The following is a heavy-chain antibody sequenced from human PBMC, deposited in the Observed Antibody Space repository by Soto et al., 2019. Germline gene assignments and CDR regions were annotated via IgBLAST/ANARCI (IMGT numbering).Heavy chain of an antibody. V-gene: IGHV1-8*02. CDR3: ARGSGLPSDY. J-gene: IGHJ4*02. D-gene: IGHD2-21*02. CDR2: MNPNSGNT. Sequence: ASVKVSCKASGYSFTGNSMHWVRQAPGQGLEWMGWMNPNSGNTGYAQKFQGRVTMTRNTSISTAYMELSSLRSEDTAVYYCARGSGLPSDYWGQGTLVTVSS. CDR1: GYSFTGNS.